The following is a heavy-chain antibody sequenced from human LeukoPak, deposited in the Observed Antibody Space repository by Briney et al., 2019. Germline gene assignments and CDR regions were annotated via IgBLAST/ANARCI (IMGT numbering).Heavy chain of an antibody. CDR3: ARALREYSSSWYGWDYYYYGMDV. CDR2: IIPIFGTA. D-gene: IGHD6-13*01. CDR1: GGTFSSYA. Sequence: GASVKVSCKASGGTFSSYAISWVRQAPGQGLEWMGGIIPIFGTANYAQKFQGRVTITADESTSTAYMELSSLRSEDTAVYYCARALREYSSSWYGWDYYYYGMDVWGQGTTVTVSS. J-gene: IGHJ6*02. V-gene: IGHV1-69*01.